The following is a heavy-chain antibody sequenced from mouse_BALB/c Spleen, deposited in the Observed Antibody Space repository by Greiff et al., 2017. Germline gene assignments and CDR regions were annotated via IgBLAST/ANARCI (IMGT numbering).Heavy chain of an antibody. CDR3: AREKDGNYVGAMDY. V-gene: IGHV1-12*01. CDR1: GYTFTSYN. J-gene: IGHJ4*01. CDR2: IYPGNGDT. D-gene: IGHD2-1*01. Sequence: QVQLQQPGAELVKPGASVKMSCKASGYTFTSYNMHWVKQTPGQGLEWIGAIYPGNGDTSYNQKFKGKATLTADKSSSTAYMQLSSLTSEDSAVYYCAREKDGNYVGAMDYWGQGTSVTVSS.